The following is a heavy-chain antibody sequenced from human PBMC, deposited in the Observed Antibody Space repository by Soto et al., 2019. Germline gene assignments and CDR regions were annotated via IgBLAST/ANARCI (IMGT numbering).Heavy chain of an antibody. D-gene: IGHD3-3*01. CDR2: INPATGAA. Sequence: QLHLVQSGAVVKKPGASVTVSCSASGYPVTAYYMHWVRQAPGRGLEWMGGINPATGAAKYTQTFQGRVTLARDPSPRTGFLELGGLASEDPAVFFWARGGGVGVAGSAAFDMWGQGTLVTVSS. CDR1: GYPVTAYY. CDR3: ARGGGVGVAGSAAFDM. V-gene: IGHV1-2*02. J-gene: IGHJ3*02.